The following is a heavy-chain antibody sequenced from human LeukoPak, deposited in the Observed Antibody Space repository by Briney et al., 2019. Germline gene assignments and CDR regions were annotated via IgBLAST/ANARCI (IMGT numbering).Heavy chain of an antibody. CDR1: GGTFSSYA. V-gene: IGHV1-69*13. J-gene: IGHJ4*02. CDR2: IIPIFGTA. CDR3: ASYFGSSWSPAPDY. D-gene: IGHD6-13*01. Sequence: SVKVSCKASGGTFSSYAISWVRQAPGQGLEWMGGIIPIFGTANYAQKFQGRVTITADESTSTAYMELGSLRSEDTAVYYCASYFGSSWSPAPDYWGQGTLVTVSS.